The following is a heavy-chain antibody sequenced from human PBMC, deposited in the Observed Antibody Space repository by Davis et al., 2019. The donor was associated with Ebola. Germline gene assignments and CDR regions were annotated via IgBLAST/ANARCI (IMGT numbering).Heavy chain of an antibody. J-gene: IGHJ4*02. D-gene: IGHD3-3*01. CDR2: IWYDGSNE. CDR1: GFTFSSFG. CDR3: ARAAGILEFDYFDY. V-gene: IGHV3-33*01. Sequence: GESLKISCAASGFTFSSFGMHWVRQAPGKGLVWLALIWYDGSNEYYADSVKGRFTISRDNSKSTLFLQMNSLRVEDTAVYYCARAAGILEFDYFDYWGQGTQVTVSS.